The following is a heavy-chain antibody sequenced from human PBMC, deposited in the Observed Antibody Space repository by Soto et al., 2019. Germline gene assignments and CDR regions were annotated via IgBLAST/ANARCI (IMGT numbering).Heavy chain of an antibody. J-gene: IGHJ4*02. Sequence: SVKVSCKASGGTFSSYAISWVRQAPGQGLEWMGGIIPIFGTANYAQKFQGRVTITADESTSTAYMELSSLRSDDTAVYYCARGQTLGEQMYFDYWGQGTLVTVSS. CDR3: ARGQTLGEQMYFDY. V-gene: IGHV1-69*13. D-gene: IGHD1-26*01. CDR1: GGTFSSYA. CDR2: IIPIFGTA.